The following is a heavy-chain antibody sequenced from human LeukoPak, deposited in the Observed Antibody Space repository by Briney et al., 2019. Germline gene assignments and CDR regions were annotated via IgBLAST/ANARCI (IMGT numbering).Heavy chain of an antibody. CDR2: IYYSGGT. Sequence: SETQSLTCTVSGGSISPYYWNWIRQPPGKGLEWIGYIYYSGGTNYNASLTSRVTISVDTSQNQFSLRLSSVTAADTAVYYCARRAAAVGTYYMDVWGKGTTVSVS. D-gene: IGHD6-13*01. CDR1: GGSISPYY. J-gene: IGHJ6*03. V-gene: IGHV4-59*01. CDR3: ARRAAAVGTYYMDV.